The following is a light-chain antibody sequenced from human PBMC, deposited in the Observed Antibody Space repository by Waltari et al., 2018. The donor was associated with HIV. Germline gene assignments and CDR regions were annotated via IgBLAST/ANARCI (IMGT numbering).Light chain of an antibody. Sequence: EIVMTQSPATLSVSLGERATLSCRASQSIRINLAWYQQKPGQAPRLLMYDASTRATGIPARFRGSGSGTEFTLTISSLQSEDFAVYYCQQYNNWPPLTFGQGTKVEIK. CDR3: QQYNNWPPLT. V-gene: IGKV3-15*01. CDR2: DAS. CDR1: QSIRIN. J-gene: IGKJ1*01.